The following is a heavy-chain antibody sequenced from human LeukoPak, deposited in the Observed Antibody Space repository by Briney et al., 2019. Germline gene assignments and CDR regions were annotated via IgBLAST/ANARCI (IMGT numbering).Heavy chain of an antibody. CDR2: ISYDGSNK. D-gene: IGHD4-17*01. J-gene: IGHJ3*02. Sequence: GGSLRLSCAASGFTFSSYGMHWVRQAPGKGLEWVAVISYDGSNKYYADSVKGRFTISRDNSKNTLYLQMGSLRAEDMAVYYCARTPYSDRTYGRAKEGAFDIWGQGTMVTVSS. CDR1: GFTFSSYG. V-gene: IGHV3-30*03. CDR3: ARTPYSDRTYGRAKEGAFDI.